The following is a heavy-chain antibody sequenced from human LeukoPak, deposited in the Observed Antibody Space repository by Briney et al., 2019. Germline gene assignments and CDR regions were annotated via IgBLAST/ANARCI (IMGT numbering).Heavy chain of an antibody. J-gene: IGHJ3*02. V-gene: IGHV3-23*01. D-gene: IGHD3-10*01. CDR1: GFTFSSYA. CDR2: ISGSGGST. CDR3: AKCPRGFGELLGAFDI. Sequence: PGGSLRLSCAASGFTFSSYAMSWVRQAPGKGLEWVSAISGSGGSTYYADSVKGRFTISRDNSKNTLYLQMNSLRAEDTAVYYCAKCPRGFGELLGAFDIWGQGTMVTVSS.